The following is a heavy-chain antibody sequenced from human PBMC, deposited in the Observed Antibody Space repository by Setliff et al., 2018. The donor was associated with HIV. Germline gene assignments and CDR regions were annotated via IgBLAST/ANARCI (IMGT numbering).Heavy chain of an antibody. J-gene: IGHJ4*02. Sequence: ASVKVSCKASAHTFTGYYVHWVRQAPGQGFEWMGWINPNNGGTNYAQKFQGRVTMTRDTTITTVYMELTRLRSDDTAMFYCAVMGYCGGNSCYRTEGFDYWGQGTLVTVSS. D-gene: IGHD2-2*01. V-gene: IGHV1-2*02. CDR3: AVMGYCGGNSCYRTEGFDY. CDR1: AHTFTGYY. CDR2: INPNNGGT.